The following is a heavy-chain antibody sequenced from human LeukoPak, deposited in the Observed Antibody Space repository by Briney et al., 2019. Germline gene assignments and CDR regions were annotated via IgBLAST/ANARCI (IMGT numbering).Heavy chain of an antibody. J-gene: IGHJ4*02. D-gene: IGHD3-22*01. CDR2: IHDDGIDS. CDR1: GFTFRNYG. V-gene: IGHV3-30*02. Sequence: GGSLRLSCAASGFTFRNYGMHWVGQAPGKGLEGVAFIHDDGIDSYYGDSVKGRFTVSRDNSKNTFYLEMNILRTDDTAVYYGARGPARGYYDGSGYVFDYWGQGTLVTVSS. CDR3: ARGPARGYYDGSGYVFDY.